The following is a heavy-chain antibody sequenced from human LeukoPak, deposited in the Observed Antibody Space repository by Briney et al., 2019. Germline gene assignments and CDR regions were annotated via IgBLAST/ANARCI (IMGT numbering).Heavy chain of an antibody. J-gene: IGHJ4*02. D-gene: IGHD1-26*01. CDR2: ISASGVMT. CDR3: AKDRSIGTYYTFDH. CDR1: GFTFTNYA. V-gene: IGHV3-23*01. Sequence: GGSLRLSCAASGFTFTNYAMTWVRQAPGKGLEWVSSISASGVMTYYADSVKGRFTVSRDNSKNSLYLQMSRLTAADTAVYYCAKDRSIGTYYTFDHWGQGTLVTVSS.